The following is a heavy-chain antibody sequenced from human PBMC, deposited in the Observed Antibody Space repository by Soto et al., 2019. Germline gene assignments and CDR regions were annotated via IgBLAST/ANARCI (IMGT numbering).Heavy chain of an antibody. V-gene: IGHV4-59*01. Sequence: SETLSLTCTVSGASINSYYWSYIRQPPGKGLEWIGYISYSGNTNYNPSLKSRVTISVDTSKNQFSLKLSSVTAADTAVYYCARGPMGNYYSLDYWGQGSLVTVS. CDR1: GASINSYY. CDR3: ARGPMGNYYSLDY. J-gene: IGHJ4*02. CDR2: ISYSGNT. D-gene: IGHD3-10*01.